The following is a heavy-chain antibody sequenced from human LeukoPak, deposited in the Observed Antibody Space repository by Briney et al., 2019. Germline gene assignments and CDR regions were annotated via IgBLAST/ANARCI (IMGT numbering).Heavy chain of an antibody. J-gene: IGHJ6*03. CDR2: IYYSGST. CDR1: GGSISSSSYY. Sequence: PSETLSLTCTVSGGSISSSSYYWGWIRQPPGKGLGWIGSIYYSGSTYYNPSLKSRVTISVDTSKNQFSLKLSSVTAADTAVYYCARPNYYYYYMDVWGKGTTVTVSS. V-gene: IGHV4-39*01. CDR3: ARPNYYYYYMDV.